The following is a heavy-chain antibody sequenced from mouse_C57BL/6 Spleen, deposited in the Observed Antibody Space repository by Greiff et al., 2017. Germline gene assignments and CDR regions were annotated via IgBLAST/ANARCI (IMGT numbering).Heavy chain of an antibody. CDR2: IYPGDGDT. Sequence: VMLVESGPELVKPGASVKISCKASGYAFSSSWMNWVKQRPGKGLEWIGRIYPGDGDTNYNGKFKGKATLTADKSSSTAYMQLSSLTSEDSAVYFCARSAPAMDYWGQGTSVTVSS. CDR3: ARSAPAMDY. CDR1: GYAFSSSW. J-gene: IGHJ4*01. V-gene: IGHV1-82*01.